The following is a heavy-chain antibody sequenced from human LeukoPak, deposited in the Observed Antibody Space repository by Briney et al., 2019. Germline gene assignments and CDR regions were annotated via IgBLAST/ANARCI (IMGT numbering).Heavy chain of an antibody. CDR1: GFTFSSYA. D-gene: IGHD3-10*01. Sequence: PGGSLRLSCAASGFTFSSYAMNWVRQAPGKGLEYVSAISSNGGSTYYANSVKGRSTISRDNSKNTLYLQMNSLRAEDTAVYYCARSLYGSGSYYRGGFDYWGQGTLVTVSS. V-gene: IGHV3-64*01. J-gene: IGHJ4*02. CDR2: ISSNGGST. CDR3: ARSLYGSGSYYRGGFDY.